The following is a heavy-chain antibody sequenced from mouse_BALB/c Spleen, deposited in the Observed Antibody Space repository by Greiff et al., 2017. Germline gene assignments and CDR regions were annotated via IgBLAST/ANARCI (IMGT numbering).Heavy chain of an antibody. D-gene: IGHD1-1*01. CDR2: IDPANGNT. V-gene: IGHV14-3*02. Sequence: EVQLQQSGAELVKPGASVKLSCTASGFNIKDTYMHWVKQRPEQGLEWIGRIDPANGNTKYDPKFQGKATITADTSSNTAYLQLSSLTSEDTAVYYCAYYYGSSYVLTYWGQGTTLTVSS. CDR3: AYYYGSSYVLTY. J-gene: IGHJ2*01. CDR1: GFNIKDTY.